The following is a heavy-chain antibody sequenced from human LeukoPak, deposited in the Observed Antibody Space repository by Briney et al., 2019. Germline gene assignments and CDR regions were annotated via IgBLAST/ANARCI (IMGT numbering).Heavy chain of an antibody. CDR1: GFTVSSNY. CDR2: IYSGGVT. J-gene: IGHJ2*01. D-gene: IGHD6-19*01. V-gene: IGHV3-53*01. CDR3: ARAPSGWSDYWYFDL. Sequence: GGSLRLSCAASGFTVSSNYMSWVRQAPGKGLEWVSLIYSGGVTYYADSVKGRFIIPSDNSKNTLFLQMNSLRAEDTAVYYCARAPSGWSDYWYFDLWGRGTLVTVSS.